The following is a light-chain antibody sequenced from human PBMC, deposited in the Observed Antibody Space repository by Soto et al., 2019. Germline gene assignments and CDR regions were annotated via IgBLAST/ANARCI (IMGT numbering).Light chain of an antibody. J-gene: IGKJ4*01. CDR2: GAS. CDR1: QGISND. V-gene: IGKV1-6*01. CDR3: LQDYNYPLT. Sequence: IQMTQSPSTLSASVGDRVPITCRASQGISNDFGWCQQKAGKAPKLLIYGASSLQSGVPSRFSGSRSGTDFTLTISSLQPEEFATYYCLQDYNYPLTFGGGTKVDIK.